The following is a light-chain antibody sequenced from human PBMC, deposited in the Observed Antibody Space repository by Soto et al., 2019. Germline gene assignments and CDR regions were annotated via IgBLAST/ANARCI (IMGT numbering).Light chain of an antibody. CDR1: SSDVGLYNY. CDR2: DVS. J-gene: IGLJ1*01. CDR3: YSYTSSGTYV. V-gene: IGLV2-14*03. Sequence: QSALTQPASVSGSPGQSITISCTGTSSDVGLYNYVSWYRHLPGKAPELIIYDVSNRPSGVSNRFSGSKSANTASLTISGLQAEDEADYYCYSYTSSGTYVFGTGTKLTVL.